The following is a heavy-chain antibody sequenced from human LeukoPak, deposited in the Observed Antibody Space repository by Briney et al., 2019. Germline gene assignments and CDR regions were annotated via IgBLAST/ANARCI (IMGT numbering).Heavy chain of an antibody. V-gene: IGHV4-59*01. CDR2: IYYSGST. CDR3: ASLGSYYDFDY. D-gene: IGHD1-26*01. J-gene: IGHJ4*02. Sequence: SETLSLTCAVYGGSFSGYYWSWIRQPPGKGLEWIGYIYYSGSTNYNPSLKSRVTISVDTSKNQFSLKLSSVTAADTAVYYCASLGSYYDFDYWGQGTLVTVSS. CDR1: GGSFSGYY.